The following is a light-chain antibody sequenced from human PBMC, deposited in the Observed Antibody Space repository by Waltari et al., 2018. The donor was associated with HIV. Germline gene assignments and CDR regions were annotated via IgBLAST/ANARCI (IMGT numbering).Light chain of an antibody. CDR3: VGWDSSLSAYV. CDR1: RSNIQNDN. CDR2: KNF. Sequence: QSFLTPPPSASGTPGQTVNISCSGSRSNIQNDNVSWYQQLPGMTPKLLIYKNFLRPSGVPDRFAASKSGTSASLTISGLRSADEADYYCVGWDSSLSAYVFGAGTKVAVL. J-gene: IGLJ1*01. V-gene: IGLV1-47*01.